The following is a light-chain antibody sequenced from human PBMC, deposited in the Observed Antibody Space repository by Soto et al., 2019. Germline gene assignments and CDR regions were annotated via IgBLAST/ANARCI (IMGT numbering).Light chain of an antibody. Sequence: QSVLTQPASVSGSPGQSITISCTGSSSDVGAYNHVSWYQQCPGKAPKLMIYEVTNRPSGVSNRFSGSKSGNMASLTISGLQAEDEAHYYCSSYTSRSTLVFGGGTKLTVL. CDR2: EVT. CDR3: SSYTSRSTLV. V-gene: IGLV2-14*01. CDR1: SSDVGAYNH. J-gene: IGLJ2*01.